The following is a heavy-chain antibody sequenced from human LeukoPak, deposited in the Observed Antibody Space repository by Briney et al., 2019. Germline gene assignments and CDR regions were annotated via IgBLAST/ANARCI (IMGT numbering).Heavy chain of an antibody. CDR2: ISAYNGNT. D-gene: IGHD3-3*01. CDR1: GYTFTSYG. Sequence: GASVTVSCKASGYTFTSYGISWVRQAPGQGLEWMGWISAYNGNTNYAQKLQGRVTMTTDTSTSTAYMELRSLRSDGTAVYYCARDPPYDFWSGYTTARYYFDYWGQGTLVTVSS. J-gene: IGHJ4*02. CDR3: ARDPPYDFWSGYTTARYYFDY. V-gene: IGHV1-18*01.